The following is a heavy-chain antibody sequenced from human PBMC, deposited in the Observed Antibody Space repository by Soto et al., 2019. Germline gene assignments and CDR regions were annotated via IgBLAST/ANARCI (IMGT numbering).Heavy chain of an antibody. CDR1: GFTFSSYG. CDR2: ISYDGSNK. CDR3: AKVFYDYGTRGYFDL. J-gene: IGHJ2*01. D-gene: IGHD4-17*01. Sequence: QVQLVESGGGVVQPGRSLRLSCAASGFTFSSYGMHWVRQAPGKGLEWVAVISYDGSNKYYADSVKGRFTISRDNSKNTLYLQMNSLRAEDTAVYYCAKVFYDYGTRGYFDLWGRGTLVTVSS. V-gene: IGHV3-30*18.